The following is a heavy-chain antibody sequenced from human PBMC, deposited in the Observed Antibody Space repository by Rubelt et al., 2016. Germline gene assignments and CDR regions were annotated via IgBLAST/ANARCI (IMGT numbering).Heavy chain of an antibody. CDR3: ARDIRGYSYASGYYFYAMDV. CDR2: IIPLFGTG. J-gene: IGHJ6*02. CDR1: GGTFSSYA. Sequence: QVQLVQSGAEVKKPGSSVKVSCKASGGTFSSYAISWMQQAPGQGLEWMGAIIPLFGTGHYAQKFQGRVTSTADDATSTAYMELSSLRSEDTAVYYCARDIRGYSYASGYYFYAMDVWGQGTTVTVSS. V-gene: IGHV1-69*01. D-gene: IGHD5-18*01.